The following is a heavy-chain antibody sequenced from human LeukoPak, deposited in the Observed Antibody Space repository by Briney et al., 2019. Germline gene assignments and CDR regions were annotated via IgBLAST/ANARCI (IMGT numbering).Heavy chain of an antibody. V-gene: IGHV4-59*12. J-gene: IGHJ3*02. Sequence: SETLSLTCTVSGGSISSYYWTWTRQPPGRGLEWIGYIYYSGSTNYNPSLKSRVTISVDTSKNQFSLKLRSVTAADTAVYYCARGGGAFDIWGQGTMVTVSS. CDR3: ARGGGAFDI. CDR1: GGSISSYY. CDR2: IYYSGST.